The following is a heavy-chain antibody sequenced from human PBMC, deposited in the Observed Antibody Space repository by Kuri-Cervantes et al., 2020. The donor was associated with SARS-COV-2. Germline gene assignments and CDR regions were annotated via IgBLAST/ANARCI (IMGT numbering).Heavy chain of an antibody. D-gene: IGHD2-21*01. V-gene: IGHV3-11*04. CDR1: GFIFSDYY. CDR3: ARVAGEGPIYYYYMDV. J-gene: IGHJ6*03. Sequence: GESLKISCTASGFIFSDYYMTWIRQAPGKGLEWVSNIGPSGTTKYYADSVKGRFAISRDNAKNSLYLQIDSLRAEDTAVYFCARVAGEGPIYYYYMDVWGKGPRSPSP. CDR2: IGPSGTTK.